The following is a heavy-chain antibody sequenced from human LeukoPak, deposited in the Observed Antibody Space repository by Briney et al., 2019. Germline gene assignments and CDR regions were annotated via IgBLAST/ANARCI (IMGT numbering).Heavy chain of an antibody. Sequence: ASVNVSCKASVGTFSSYAISWVRQAPGQGLEWMGRIIPILGIANYAQKFQGRVTITADKSTSTAYMELSSLRSEDTAVYYCARAARAGYYFDYWGQGTPVTVSS. CDR1: VGTFSSYA. V-gene: IGHV1-69*04. CDR3: ARAARAGYYFDY. J-gene: IGHJ4*02. CDR2: IIPILGIA.